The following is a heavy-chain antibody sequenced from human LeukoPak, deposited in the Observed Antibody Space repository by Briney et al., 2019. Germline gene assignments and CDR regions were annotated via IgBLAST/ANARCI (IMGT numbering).Heavy chain of an antibody. CDR1: GFIFSSYA. D-gene: IGHD1-14*01. V-gene: IGHV3-23*01. Sequence: GGSLRLSCAASGFIFSSYAMSWVRQAPGKGLELVSTISNSDGSTYYADSVKGRFSISRDNAENTLYLQMHSLRADDTAVYYCAKATGYLLWGKGTLVTVSS. CDR2: ISNSDGST. CDR3: AKATGYLL. J-gene: IGHJ4*02.